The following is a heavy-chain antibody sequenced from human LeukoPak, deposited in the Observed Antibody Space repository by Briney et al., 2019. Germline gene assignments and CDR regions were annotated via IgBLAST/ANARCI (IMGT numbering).Heavy chain of an antibody. CDR3: AKEERVIAAAETRKPYYFDY. D-gene: IGHD6-13*01. CDR1: GYTFTGYY. J-gene: IGHJ4*02. V-gene: IGHV1-18*04. Sequence: GASVKVSCKASGYTFTGYYMHWVRQAPGQGLEWMGWIIPNSGNTNYAQKLQGRVTMTTDTSTSTAYMELRSLRSDDTAVYYCAKEERVIAAAETRKPYYFDYWGQGTLVTVSS. CDR2: IIPNSGNT.